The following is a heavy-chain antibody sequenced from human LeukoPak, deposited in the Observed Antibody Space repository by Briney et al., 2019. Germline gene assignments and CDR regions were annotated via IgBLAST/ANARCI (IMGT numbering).Heavy chain of an antibody. CDR3: ARDFSFPDDSSGNGVYFDY. J-gene: IGHJ4*02. CDR1: GGSISSGSYY. CDR2: IYTSGST. Sequence: PSQTLSLTCTVSGGSISSGSYYWSWIQQPAGKGLEWIGRIYTSGSTNYNPSLKSRVAISVDTSKNQFSLKLSSVTAADTAVYYCARDFSFPDDSSGNGVYFDYWGQGTLVTVSS. D-gene: IGHD3-22*01. V-gene: IGHV4-61*02.